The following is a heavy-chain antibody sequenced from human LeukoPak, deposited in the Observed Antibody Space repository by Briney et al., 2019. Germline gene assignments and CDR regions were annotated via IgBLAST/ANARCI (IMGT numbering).Heavy chain of an antibody. CDR3: ARVSYSSSSPHYYYYYYMDV. Sequence: RASVKVSCKASGYTFTSHGITWVRQAPGQGLEWMGWISAYNGNTNYAQKFQGRVTMTTDTSTSTAYMELSRLRSDDTAVYYCARVSYSSSSPHYYYYYYMDVWGKGTTVTVSS. V-gene: IGHV1-18*01. J-gene: IGHJ6*03. CDR1: GYTFTSHG. D-gene: IGHD6-6*01. CDR2: ISAYNGNT.